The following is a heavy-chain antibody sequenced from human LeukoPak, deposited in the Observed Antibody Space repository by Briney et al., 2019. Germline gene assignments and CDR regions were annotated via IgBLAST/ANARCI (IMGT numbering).Heavy chain of an antibody. V-gene: IGHV1-8*01. CDR2: MSPNSGDT. D-gene: IGHD2-2*01. CDR3: ARGGGYCSSTSCRNWFDP. Sequence: ASVKVSCKASGYTFTTHDINWVRQATGQGLEWLGWMSPNSGDTGYAQKFQGRVTMTSDSSISTAYMELSSLRSEDTAIYYCARGGGYCSSTSCRNWFDPWGQGTLVTVSS. CDR1: GYTFTTHD. J-gene: IGHJ5*02.